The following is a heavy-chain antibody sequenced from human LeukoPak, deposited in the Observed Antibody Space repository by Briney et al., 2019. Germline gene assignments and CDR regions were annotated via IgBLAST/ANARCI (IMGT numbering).Heavy chain of an antibody. J-gene: IGHJ4*02. V-gene: IGHV3-64D*06. CDR3: VKGYSSGWEFDY. D-gene: IGHD6-19*01. CDR2: ISSNGGST. Sequence: GGSLRLSCSASGFTFSSYAMHWVHQAPGKGLEYVSAISSNGGSTYYADSVKGRFTISRDNSRNTLYLQMSSLRAEDTAVYYCVKGYSSGWEFDYWGQGTLVTVSS. CDR1: GFTFSSYA.